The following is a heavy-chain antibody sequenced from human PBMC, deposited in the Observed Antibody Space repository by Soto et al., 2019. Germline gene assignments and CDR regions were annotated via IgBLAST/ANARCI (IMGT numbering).Heavy chain of an antibody. D-gene: IGHD3-3*01. Sequence: QVQLVESGGGVVQPGRSLRLSCAASGFTFSSYGMHWVRQAPGKGLEWVAVRWYDGSNKYYADSVKGRFTISRDNSKNTLYLQMNSLRAEDTAVYYCAREAIFGVVIRDYYYGMDVWGQGTTVTVSS. V-gene: IGHV3-33*01. J-gene: IGHJ6*02. CDR2: RWYDGSNK. CDR3: AREAIFGVVIRDYYYGMDV. CDR1: GFTFSSYG.